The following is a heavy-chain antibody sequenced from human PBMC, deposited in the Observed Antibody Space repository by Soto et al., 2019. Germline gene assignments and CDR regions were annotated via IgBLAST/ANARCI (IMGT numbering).Heavy chain of an antibody. CDR2: IYHSGST. D-gene: IGHD6-6*01. V-gene: IGHV4-30-2*01. Sequence: PSETLSLTCAVSGGSISSGGYSWSWIRQPPGKGLEWIGYIYHSGSTYYNPSLKSRVTISVDRSKNQFSLKLSSVTAADTAVYYCARARQDSSSTPYYYYGMDVWGQGTTVTVSS. J-gene: IGHJ6*02. CDR3: ARARQDSSSTPYYYYGMDV. CDR1: GGSISSGGYS.